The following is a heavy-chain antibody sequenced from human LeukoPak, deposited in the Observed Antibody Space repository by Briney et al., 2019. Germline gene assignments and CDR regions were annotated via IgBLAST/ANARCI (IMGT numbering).Heavy chain of an antibody. Sequence: SETLSLTCTASGVSIRSYYWSWIRQPPGKGLEWIGYSYYSGSANYNPSLKSRVTISVDTSKNQFSLKLTSVTAADTAVYYCASTYYYASGTYHRPFDYWGQGTLVTVSS. V-gene: IGHV4-59*08. CDR2: SYYSGSA. CDR1: GVSIRSYY. CDR3: ASTYYYASGTYHRPFDY. J-gene: IGHJ4*02. D-gene: IGHD3-10*01.